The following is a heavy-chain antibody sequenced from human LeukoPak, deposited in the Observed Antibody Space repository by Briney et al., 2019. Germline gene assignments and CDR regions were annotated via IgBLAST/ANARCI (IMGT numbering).Heavy chain of an antibody. J-gene: IGHJ4*02. CDR3: ARVEYDSSGYYFSY. Sequence: GGSLRLNCAASGFTFSSYDMHWVRKATGKGLEWVSAIGTAGDAYYPGSVKGRFTISRENAKNSLYLQMNSLRAGDTAVYYCARVEYDSSGYYFSYWGQGTLVTVSS. CDR1: GFTFSSYD. CDR2: IGTAGDA. D-gene: IGHD3-22*01. V-gene: IGHV3-13*01.